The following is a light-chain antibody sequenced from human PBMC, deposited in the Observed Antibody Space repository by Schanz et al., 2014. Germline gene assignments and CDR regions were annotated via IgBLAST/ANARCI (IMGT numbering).Light chain of an antibody. Sequence: QSVLTQSPSASASLGASVKLTCTLSSGHSNYAIAWHQQQPEKGPRYLMKLNSDGSHTKGDGIPDRFSGSSSGAERYLTISSLQSEDEADFYCQTWGSVIQVFGGGTQLTVL. CDR3: QTWGSVIQV. J-gene: IGLJ3*02. V-gene: IGLV4-69*01. CDR2: LNSDGSH. CDR1: SGHSNYA.